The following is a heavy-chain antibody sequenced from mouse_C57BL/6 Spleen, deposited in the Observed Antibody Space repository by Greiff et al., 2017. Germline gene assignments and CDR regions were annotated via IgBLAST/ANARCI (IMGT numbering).Heavy chain of an antibody. V-gene: IGHV1-54*01. CDR1: GYAFTNYL. CDR2: INPGSGGT. CDR3: ARSRTPYYCDY. Sequence: QVQLQQSGAELVRPGTSVKVSCKASGYAFTNYLIEWVKQRPGQGLEWIGVINPGSGGTNYNEKFKGKATLTADKSSSTAYMQLSSLTSEESAVYFFARSRTPYYCDYWGQGTTLTVSS. J-gene: IGHJ2*01.